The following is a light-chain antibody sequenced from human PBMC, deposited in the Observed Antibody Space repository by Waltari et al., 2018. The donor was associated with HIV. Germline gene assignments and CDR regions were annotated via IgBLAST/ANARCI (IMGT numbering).Light chain of an antibody. Sequence: QSVLTQPPSASGSPGQSVTISCTGTSSDVGGYKYVSWYQQPPGKAPKLMIYEVSKRPSGVPDRFSGSKSGNTASLTVSGLQAEDEADYYCSSYAGSNNVVFGGGTKLTVL. J-gene: IGLJ2*01. CDR2: EVS. CDR1: SSDVGGYKY. V-gene: IGLV2-8*01. CDR3: SSYAGSNNVV.